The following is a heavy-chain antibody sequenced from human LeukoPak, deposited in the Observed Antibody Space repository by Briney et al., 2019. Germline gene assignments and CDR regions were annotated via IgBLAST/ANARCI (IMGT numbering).Heavy chain of an antibody. CDR2: FYYSGST. CDR1: GYSINRAYD. V-gene: IGHV4-38-2*01. Sequence: SETLSLTCAVSGYSINRAYDWGWIRQPPGKGLEWIGNFYYSGSTYYNPSLKSRVTISPDTSKNQFSLRLSSVTAADTAVYYYARRYCSGTSCYFFDYWGQGTLVTVSS. CDR3: ARRYCSGTSCYFFDY. D-gene: IGHD2-2*01. J-gene: IGHJ4*02.